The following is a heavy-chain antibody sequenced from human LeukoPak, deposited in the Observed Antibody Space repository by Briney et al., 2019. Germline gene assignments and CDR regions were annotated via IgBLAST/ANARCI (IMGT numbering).Heavy chain of an antibody. CDR3: ARGYFDY. Sequence: ASLKVSCKASGYTFTGYYMHWVRPAPGQGLEWMGWINPNSGGTNYAQKFQGRVTMTRDTSISTAYMEVSRLRSDDKAVYYCARGYFDYWGQGTLVTVSS. CDR1: GYTFTGYY. V-gene: IGHV1-2*02. J-gene: IGHJ4*02. CDR2: INPNSGGT.